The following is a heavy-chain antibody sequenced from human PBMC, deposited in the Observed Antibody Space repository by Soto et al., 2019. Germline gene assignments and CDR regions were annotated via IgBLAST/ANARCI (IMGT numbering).Heavy chain of an antibody. J-gene: IGHJ4*02. CDR3: ARDQYDILTGPNY. CDR1: GFTFNTYT. CDR2: IGLGSSTK. D-gene: IGHD3-9*01. Sequence: PGGSLRLSCAASGFTFNTYTMNWVRQAPGKGLEWVSYIGLGSSTKYYADSVKGRFTISRDNSKNTLYLQMNGLRPEDAAVYYCARDQYDILTGPNYWGQGTLVTVSS. V-gene: IGHV3-48*01.